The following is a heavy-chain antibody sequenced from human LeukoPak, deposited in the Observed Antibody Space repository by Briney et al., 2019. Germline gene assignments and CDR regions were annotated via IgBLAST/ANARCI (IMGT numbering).Heavy chain of an antibody. D-gene: IGHD3-16*01. CDR1: GGSVSSSSYY. CDR2: IYYSGLT. V-gene: IGHV4-39*07. Sequence: SETLSLTCTVSGGSVSSSSYYWAWIRQPPGKGLEWIGSIYYSGLTNYSPSLKSRVTISLDTSKNQFSLNINFVTAADTAVYYCSRDVPGGRNDYWGQGTLVTVSS. CDR3: SRDVPGGRNDY. J-gene: IGHJ4*02.